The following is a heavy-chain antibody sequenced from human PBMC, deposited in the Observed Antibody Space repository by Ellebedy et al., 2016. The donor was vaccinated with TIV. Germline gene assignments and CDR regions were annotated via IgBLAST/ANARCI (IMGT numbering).Heavy chain of an antibody. D-gene: IGHD2-15*01. CDR1: GFNVNNNY. CDR2: IYSGGDR. CDR3: ARDRHCVGGRCYSV. V-gene: IGHV3-53*01. J-gene: IGHJ4*02. Sequence: GESLKISCAASGFNVNNNYMRWFRQAPGKGLEWGSLIYSGGDRYYADSVKGRFTISRDNSNNTVYLQMNSLRVEDTAVYYCARDRHCVGGRCYSVWGQGTLVTVSS.